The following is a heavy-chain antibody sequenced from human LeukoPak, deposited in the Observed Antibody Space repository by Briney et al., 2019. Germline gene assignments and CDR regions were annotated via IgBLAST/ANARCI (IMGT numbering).Heavy chain of an antibody. V-gene: IGHV1-46*03. CDR2: INPSGGST. Sequence: ASVKLSCKASGYTFTSYYMHWVRQAPRQGLEWMGIINPSGGSTSYAQKFQGRVTMTRDMSTSTVYVELSSLRSEDTAVYYCARGGGSYYAGMDYWGQGTLVTVSS. CDR1: GYTFTSYY. J-gene: IGHJ4*02. CDR3: ARGGGSYYAGMDY. D-gene: IGHD1-26*01.